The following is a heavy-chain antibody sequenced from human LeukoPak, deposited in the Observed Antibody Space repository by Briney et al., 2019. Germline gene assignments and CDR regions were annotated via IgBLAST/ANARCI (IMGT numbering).Heavy chain of an antibody. V-gene: IGHV3-21*01. CDR3: ARDRGYSYGYSTGGFDY. CDR1: GFTFSSYS. CDR2: ISSSSSYI. J-gene: IGHJ4*02. Sequence: GGSLRLSCAASGFTFSSYSTNWVRQAPGKGLEWVSSISSSSSYIYYANSVKGRFTISRDNAKNSLYLQMNSLRAEDTAVYYCARDRGYSYGYSTGGFDYWGQGTLVTVSS. D-gene: IGHD5-18*01.